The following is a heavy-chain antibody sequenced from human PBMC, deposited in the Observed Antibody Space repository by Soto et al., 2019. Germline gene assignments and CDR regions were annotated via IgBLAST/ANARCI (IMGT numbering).Heavy chain of an antibody. J-gene: IGHJ6*03. CDR2: ISGSGGST. Sequence: EVQLLESGGGLVQPGGSLRLSCAASGFTFSSYAMSWVRQAPGKGLEWVSAISGSGGSTYYADSVKGRFTISRDNSKNALYLQMNSMRAEDTAVYYCATIISTHYYYYMDVWGRGTTVTVSS. V-gene: IGHV3-23*01. CDR3: ATIISTHYYYYMDV. D-gene: IGHD1-1*01. CDR1: GFTFSSYA.